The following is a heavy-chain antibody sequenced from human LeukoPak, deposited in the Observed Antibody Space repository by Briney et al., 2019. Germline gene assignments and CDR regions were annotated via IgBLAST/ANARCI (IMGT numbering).Heavy chain of an antibody. CDR3: ARSIGSLPPAFDY. J-gene: IGHJ4*02. D-gene: IGHD1-26*01. Sequence: SETLSLTCTVSGGSISSYYWSWIRQPPGKGLEWIGYIYTCGSTNYNPSLKSRVTISVDTSKNQFSLKLSSVTAADTAVYYCARSIGSLPPAFDYWGQGTLVTVSS. CDR2: IYTCGST. V-gene: IGHV4-4*09. CDR1: GGSISSYY.